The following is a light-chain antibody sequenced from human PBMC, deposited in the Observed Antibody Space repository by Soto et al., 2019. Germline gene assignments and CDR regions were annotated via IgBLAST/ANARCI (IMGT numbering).Light chain of an antibody. CDR2: SNT. Sequence: QLVLTQPPSASGTPGQRVTISCSGSFSNIGSNTVNWYQQLPGTAPQLLIYSNTERPSGVPDRFSGSKSGTSASLAISGLQSEDEGDFYCAAWDDSLSGPVFGGGTKLTVL. V-gene: IGLV1-44*01. CDR1: FSNIGSNT. CDR3: AAWDDSLSGPV. J-gene: IGLJ3*02.